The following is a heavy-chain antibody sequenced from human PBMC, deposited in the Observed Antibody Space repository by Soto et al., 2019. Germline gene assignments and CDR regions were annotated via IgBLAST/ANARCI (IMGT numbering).Heavy chain of an antibody. J-gene: IGHJ4*02. CDR1: GFTFSSYW. D-gene: IGHD3-3*01. CDR3: AKAGYDFWSGGPN. V-gene: IGHV3-74*01. CDR2: INSDGSST. Sequence: SGGSLRLSCAASGFTFSSYWMHWVRQAPGKGLVWVSRINSDGSSTSYADSVKGRFTISRDNAKNTLYLQMNSLRAEDTALYYCAKAGYDFWSGGPNWGQGTLVTVSS.